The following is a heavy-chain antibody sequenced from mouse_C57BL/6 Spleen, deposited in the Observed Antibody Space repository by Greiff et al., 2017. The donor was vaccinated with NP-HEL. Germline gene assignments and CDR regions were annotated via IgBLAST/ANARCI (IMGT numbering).Heavy chain of an antibody. Sequence: VQLKESGPELVKPGASVKIPCKASGYTFTDYNMDWVKQSHGKSLEWIGDINPNNGGTIYNQKFKGKATLTVDKSSSTAYMELRSLTSEDTAVYYCARVGITTVVESYFDYWGQGTTLTVSS. CDR2: INPNNGGT. CDR3: ARVGITTVVESYFDY. V-gene: IGHV1-18*01. D-gene: IGHD1-1*01. J-gene: IGHJ2*01. CDR1: GYTFTDYN.